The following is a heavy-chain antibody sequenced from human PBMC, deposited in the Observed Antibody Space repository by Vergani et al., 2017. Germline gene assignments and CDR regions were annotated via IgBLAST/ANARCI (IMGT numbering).Heavy chain of an antibody. D-gene: IGHD2-15*01. CDR1: GYSFTSYW. V-gene: IGHV5-10-1*01. CDR3: ARVRGGGFDI. CDR2: VDPSDSYT. Sequence: EVPLVQSGAEVKKPGESLRISCKGSGYSFTSYWFSWVRQMPGKGLEWMGRVDPSDSYTNYSPSFQGHVPISADKSISTAYLQWRSLKASDTAMYYCARVRGGGFDIWGQGTMVTVSS. J-gene: IGHJ3*02.